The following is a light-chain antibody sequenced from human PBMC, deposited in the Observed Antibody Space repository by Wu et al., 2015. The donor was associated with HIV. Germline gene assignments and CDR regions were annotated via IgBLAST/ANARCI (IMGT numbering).Light chain of an antibody. CDR1: TSVSSRY. CDR2: CI. Sequence: LSCRASTSVSSRYLAWYQTRKPRPRLPTAPPSMCIHRATGIPDRFSGSGSGTDFTLTISRLEPEDFAIYYCQQYGSSNTFGQGTKLEIK. V-gene: IGKV3-20*01. CDR3: QQYGSSNT. J-gene: IGKJ2*01.